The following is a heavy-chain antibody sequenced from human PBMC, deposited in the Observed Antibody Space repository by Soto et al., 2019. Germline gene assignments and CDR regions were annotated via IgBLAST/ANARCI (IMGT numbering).Heavy chain of an antibody. CDR2: IGTAGDP. CDR3: AKNQGVELVPLATVDWFDP. Sequence: GGSLRLSCAASGFTFSSYDMHWVRQATGKGLEWVSAIGTAGDPYYPGSVKGRFTISRENAKNSLYLQMNSLRAGDTAVYHCAKNQGVELVPLATVDWFDPWGQGSVVTVSS. V-gene: IGHV3-13*05. D-gene: IGHD1-26*01. J-gene: IGHJ5*02. CDR1: GFTFSSYD.